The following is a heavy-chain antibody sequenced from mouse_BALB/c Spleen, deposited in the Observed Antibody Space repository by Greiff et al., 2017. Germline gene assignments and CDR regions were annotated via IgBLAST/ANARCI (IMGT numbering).Heavy chain of an antibody. D-gene: IGHD1-1*01. J-gene: IGHJ4*01. CDR2: IWSGGST. Sequence: VQRVESGPGLVQPSQSLSITCTVSGFSLTSYGVHWVRQSPGKGLEWLGVIWSGGSTDYNAAFISRLSISKDNSKSQVFFKMNSLQANDTAIYYCARKRGSSFAMDYWGQGTSVTVSS. V-gene: IGHV2-2*02. CDR1: GFSLTSYG. CDR3: ARKRGSSFAMDY.